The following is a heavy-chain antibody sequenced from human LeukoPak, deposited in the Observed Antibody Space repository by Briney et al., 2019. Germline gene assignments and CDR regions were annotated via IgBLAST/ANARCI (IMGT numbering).Heavy chain of an antibody. D-gene: IGHD2-2*01. Sequence: SETLSLTCAVYGGSFSGYYWSWIRQPPGKGLEWIGEINHSGSTNYNPSLKSRVTISVDTSKNQFSLKLSSVTAADTAVYYCARVVPAAKYYFDHWGQGTLVTVSS. CDR2: INHSGST. J-gene: IGHJ4*02. V-gene: IGHV4-34*01. CDR3: ARVVPAAKYYFDH. CDR1: GGSFSGYY.